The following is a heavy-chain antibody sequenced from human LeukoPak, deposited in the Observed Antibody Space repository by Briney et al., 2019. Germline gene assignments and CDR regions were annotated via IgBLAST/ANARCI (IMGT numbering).Heavy chain of an antibody. Sequence: GASVKVSCKASGYTFTGYYMHWVRQAPGQGLEWMGWINPNSGGTNYAQKFQGRVTMTRDTSISTAYMELSRLRSDDTAVYYCARVSTVTRRETSLYWGQGTLVTVSS. CDR1: GYTFTGYY. V-gene: IGHV1-2*02. CDR3: ARVSTVTRRETSLY. J-gene: IGHJ4*02. D-gene: IGHD4-17*01. CDR2: INPNSGGT.